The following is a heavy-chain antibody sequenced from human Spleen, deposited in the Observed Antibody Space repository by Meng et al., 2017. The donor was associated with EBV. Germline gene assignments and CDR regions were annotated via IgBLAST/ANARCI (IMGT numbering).Heavy chain of an antibody. V-gene: IGHV1-18*01. J-gene: IGHJ4*02. CDR3: ARPGSYYDSSGFYEQLYFDY. CDR2: INANSGYT. CDR1: GYTFSNYE. Sequence: QGQLVQSGAEVKKPGASVKVSCKASGYTFSNYEISWVRQAPGQGLEWMGWINANSGYTTYAERFHGRVTMTTDTSTTTAYMELRNLRSDDTAVYYCARPGSYYDSSGFYEQLYFDYWGQGTLVTVSS. D-gene: IGHD3-22*01.